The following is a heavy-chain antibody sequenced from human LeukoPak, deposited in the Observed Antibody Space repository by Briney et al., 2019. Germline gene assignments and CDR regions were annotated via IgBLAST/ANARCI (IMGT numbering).Heavy chain of an antibody. CDR3: ARYRQLWLEGPDY. CDR1: GGTFSSYA. Sequence: SVKVSCKASGGTFSSYAISWVRQAPGQGLEWMGGIIPIFGTANYAQKFQGRVTITTDESTSTAYMELSSLRSEDTAVYYCARYRQLWLEGPDYWGQGTLVTVSS. V-gene: IGHV1-69*05. J-gene: IGHJ4*02. CDR2: IIPIFGTA. D-gene: IGHD5-18*01.